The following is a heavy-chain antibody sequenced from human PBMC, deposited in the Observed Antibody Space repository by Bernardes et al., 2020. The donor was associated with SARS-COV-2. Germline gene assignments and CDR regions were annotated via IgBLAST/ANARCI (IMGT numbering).Heavy chain of an antibody. V-gene: IGHV3-30-3*01. Sequence: GSLRLSCAASGFTFSSYAMHWVRQAPGKGLEWVAVISYDGSNKYYADSVKGRFTISRDNSKNTLYLQMNSLRTEDTAVYYCARGTFGLYYYYYGMDVWGQGTTVTVSS. CDR1: GFTFSSYA. J-gene: IGHJ6*02. D-gene: IGHD3-16*01. CDR2: ISYDGSNK. CDR3: ARGTFGLYYYYYGMDV.